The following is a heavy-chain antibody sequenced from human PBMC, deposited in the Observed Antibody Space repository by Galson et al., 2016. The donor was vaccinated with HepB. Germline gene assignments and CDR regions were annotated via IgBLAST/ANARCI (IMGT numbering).Heavy chain of an antibody. CDR1: GFTFSSYS. CDR2: ISSRSSYI. D-gene: IGHD5-12*01. J-gene: IGHJ4*02. CDR3: AREGGYASTDY. Sequence: SLRLSCAASGFTFSSYSMNWVRQAPGKGLEWVSSISSRSSYIYYADSVKGRFTISRDNAKNSLYLQMNSLRAEDTAVYYCAREGGYASTDYWGQGTLVTVSS. V-gene: IGHV3-21*01.